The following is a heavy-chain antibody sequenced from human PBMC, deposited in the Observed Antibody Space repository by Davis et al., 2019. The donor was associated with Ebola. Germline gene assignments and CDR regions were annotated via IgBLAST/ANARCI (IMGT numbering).Heavy chain of an antibody. CDR2: IYYSGST. CDR1: GGSISSSSYY. V-gene: IGHV4-39*01. Sequence: MPSETLSLTCTVSGGSISSSSYYWGWIRQPPGKGLEWIGSIYYSGSTYYNPSLRSRVTISVDTSKNQFSLKLSSVTAADTAVYYCARQINLRGGVNWFDPWGQGTLVTVSS. J-gene: IGHJ5*02. D-gene: IGHD5/OR15-5a*01. CDR3: ARQINLRGGVNWFDP.